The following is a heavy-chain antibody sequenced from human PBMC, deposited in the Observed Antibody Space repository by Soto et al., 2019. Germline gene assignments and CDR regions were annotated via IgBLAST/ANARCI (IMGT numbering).Heavy chain of an antibody. D-gene: IGHD3-16*01. CDR1: GGSISSSSYY. CDR3: ARLAEAFRGSYVR. J-gene: IGHJ4*02. Sequence: QLQLQESGPGLVKPSETLSLTCTVSGGSISSSSYYWGWIRQPPGKGLEWIGSIYYSGSTYYNPSLKSRVTISVDTSKNQFSLKLSSVTAADTAVYYCARLAEAFRGSYVRWGQGTLVTVSS. V-gene: IGHV4-39*01. CDR2: IYYSGST.